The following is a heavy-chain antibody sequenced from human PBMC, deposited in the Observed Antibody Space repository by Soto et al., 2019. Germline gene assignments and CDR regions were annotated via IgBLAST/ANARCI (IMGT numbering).Heavy chain of an antibody. CDR3: ARGTVHFDY. CDR2: IWYAGSNK. Sequence: QVQLVESGGGVVQPGRSLRLSCAASGFTFSTYGIHWVRQAPGKGLEWVAVIWYAGSNKYYADSVKGRFTISRDNSKKTLYLQMNSLRAEDTAVDSCARGTVHFDYWGQGTLVTVSS. D-gene: IGHD4-17*01. CDR1: GFTFSTYG. V-gene: IGHV3-33*01. J-gene: IGHJ4*02.